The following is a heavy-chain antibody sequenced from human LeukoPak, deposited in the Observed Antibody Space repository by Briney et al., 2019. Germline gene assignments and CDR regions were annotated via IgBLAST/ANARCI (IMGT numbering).Heavy chain of an antibody. Sequence: GGSLRLSCAASGFTFSTHDLTWVRQAPGKGLEWVSAISGDGGKTYYADSVKGRFTISRDNSKNTLFLQMNSLRAEDTAVYYCARDESDSSGWYYFDYWGQGTLVTVSS. CDR2: ISGDGGKT. J-gene: IGHJ4*02. CDR3: ARDESDSSGWYYFDY. D-gene: IGHD6-19*01. CDR1: GFTFSTHD. V-gene: IGHV3-23*01.